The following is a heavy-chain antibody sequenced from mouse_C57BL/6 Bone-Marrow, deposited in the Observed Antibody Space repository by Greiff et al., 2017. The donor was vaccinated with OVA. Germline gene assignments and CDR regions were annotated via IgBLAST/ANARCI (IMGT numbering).Heavy chain of an antibody. CDR2: INPGSGGT. Sequence: VMLVESGAELVRPGTSVKVSCKASGYAFTNYLIEWVKQRPGQGLEWIGVINPGSGGTNYNEKFKGKATLTADKSSSTAYMQLSSLTSEDSAVYFCAREDGVRGNYWGQGTTLTVSS. CDR3: AREDGVRGNY. V-gene: IGHV1-54*01. J-gene: IGHJ2*01. D-gene: IGHD2-3*01. CDR1: GYAFTNYL.